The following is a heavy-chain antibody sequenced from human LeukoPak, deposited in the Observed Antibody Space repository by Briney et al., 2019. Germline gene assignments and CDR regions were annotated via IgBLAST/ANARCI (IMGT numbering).Heavy chain of an antibody. Sequence: GGSLRLSCAASGFTFSNYAMSWVRQAPGKGLEWVSSISSSSSYIYYADSVKGRFTISRDNAKNSLYLQMNSLRAEDTAVYYCASEVRYCSSTSCSDYWGQGTLVTVSS. D-gene: IGHD2-2*01. CDR2: ISSSSSYI. CDR1: GFTFSNYA. CDR3: ASEVRYCSSTSCSDY. V-gene: IGHV3-21*01. J-gene: IGHJ4*02.